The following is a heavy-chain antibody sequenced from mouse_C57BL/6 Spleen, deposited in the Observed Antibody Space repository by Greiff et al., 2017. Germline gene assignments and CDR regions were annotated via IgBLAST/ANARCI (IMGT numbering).Heavy chain of an antibody. D-gene: IGHD1-1*01. CDR2: IYPGNSDT. Sequence: VQLQQSGTVLARPGASVKMSCKTSGYTFTSYWMHWVKQRPGQGLEWKGAIYPGNSDTSYNQKFKGKAKLTAVTSASTAYMELSSLTNEDSAVYYCTREGYYGGVNWYFDVWGTGTTVTVSS. CDR1: GYTFTSYW. CDR3: TREGYYGGVNWYFDV. V-gene: IGHV1-5*01. J-gene: IGHJ1*03.